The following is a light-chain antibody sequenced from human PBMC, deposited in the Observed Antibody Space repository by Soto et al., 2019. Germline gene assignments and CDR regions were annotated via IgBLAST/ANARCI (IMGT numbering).Light chain of an antibody. CDR2: DDS. Sequence: SYELTQPPSVSVAPGQTAAIPCGGDIIGVRSVHWYRQTPGQTPILVVYDDSDRPSGIPERFSGSKTGTLATLTISRVEARDEADYYCQVWDSRSDHVLFGGGTKLTVL. CDR3: QVWDSRSDHVL. V-gene: IGLV3-21*02. CDR1: IIGVRS. J-gene: IGLJ3*02.